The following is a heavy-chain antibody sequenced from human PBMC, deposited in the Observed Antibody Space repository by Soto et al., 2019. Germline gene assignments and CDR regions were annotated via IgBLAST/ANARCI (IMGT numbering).Heavy chain of an antibody. CDR1: GFTFSSYA. D-gene: IGHD3-3*01. V-gene: IGHV3-30-3*01. Sequence: GGSLRLSCVVSGFTFSSYAMHWVRQAPGRGLEWVAVVSYDGSNEYYSDSVKGRFTISRDNSKNTVHLQMNSLRAEDTAVYYCAREEGTVKYEYGMDVWGQGTTVTVSS. CDR3: AREEGTVKYEYGMDV. CDR2: VSYDGSNE. J-gene: IGHJ6*02.